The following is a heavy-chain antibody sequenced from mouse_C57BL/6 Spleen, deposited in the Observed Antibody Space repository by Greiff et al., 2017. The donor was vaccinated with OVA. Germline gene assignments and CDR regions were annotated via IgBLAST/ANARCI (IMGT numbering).Heavy chain of an antibody. CDR2: IYPGSGNT. CDR1: GYTFTDYY. CDR3: ARGHGSSYAWFAY. J-gene: IGHJ3*01. Sequence: QVQLKESGAELVRPGASVKLSCKASGYTFTDYYINWVKQRPGQGLEWIARIYPGSGNTYYNEKFKGKATLTAEKSSSTAYMQLSSLTSEDSAVYFCARGHGSSYAWFAYWGQGTLVTVSA. V-gene: IGHV1-76*01. D-gene: IGHD1-1*01.